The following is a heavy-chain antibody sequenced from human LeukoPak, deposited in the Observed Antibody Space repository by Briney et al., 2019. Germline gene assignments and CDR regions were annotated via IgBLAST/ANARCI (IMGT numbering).Heavy chain of an antibody. D-gene: IGHD6-13*01. J-gene: IGHJ3*02. CDR1: GGSISSSSYY. CDR2: IYHSGST. Sequence: SETLSLTCTVSGGSISSSSYYWGWIRQPPGKGLEWIGSIYHSGSTYYNPSLKSRVTISVDTSKNQFSLNLSSVTAADTAVYYCARAAAAAGRWAFDIWGQGTMVTASS. CDR3: ARAAAAAGRWAFDI. V-gene: IGHV4-39*07.